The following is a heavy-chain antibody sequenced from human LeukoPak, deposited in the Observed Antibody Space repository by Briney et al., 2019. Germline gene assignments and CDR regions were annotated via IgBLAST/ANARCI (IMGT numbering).Heavy chain of an antibody. D-gene: IGHD3-10*01. CDR1: GFTVSGDY. Sequence: GGSLRLSCAASGFTVSGDYMSWVRQAPGKGLEWVSAISGSGVSTYYADSVKGRLTISRDNSKNTLYLQMNSLRAEDTAVYYCASTSGSYYGYFDYWGQGTLVTVSS. CDR3: ASTSGSYYGYFDY. V-gene: IGHV3-23*01. CDR2: ISGSGVST. J-gene: IGHJ4*02.